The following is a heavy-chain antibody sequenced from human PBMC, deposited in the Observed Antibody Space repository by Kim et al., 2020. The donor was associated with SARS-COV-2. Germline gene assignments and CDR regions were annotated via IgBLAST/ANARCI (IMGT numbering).Heavy chain of an antibody. CDR1: GFSFSDYW. CDR3: ARGSGHSSDRYV. V-gene: IGHV3-7*01. D-gene: IGHD3-22*01. Sequence: GGSLRLSCAASGFSFSDYWISWVRQAPGKGLEWVGNIKEDGSDKYYVDSVKGRFTISRDNAKNSLYLQMNSLGAEDTAIYYCARGSGHSSDRYVWGQGTTVTVSS. J-gene: IGHJ6*02. CDR2: IKEDGSDK.